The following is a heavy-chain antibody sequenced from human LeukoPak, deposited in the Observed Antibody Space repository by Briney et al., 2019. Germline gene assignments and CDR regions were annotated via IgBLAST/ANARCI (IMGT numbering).Heavy chain of an antibody. V-gene: IGHV1-2*02. J-gene: IGHJ4*02. Sequence: ASVKVSCKASGYTFTGYYMHWVRQAPGQGLEWMGWINPNSGGTNYAQKFQGRVTMTRDTSISTAYMELSSLKSEDTAVYYCAAHVEMATITGYWAQGTLVTVSS. CDR2: INPNSGGT. CDR1: GYTFTGYY. D-gene: IGHD5-24*01. CDR3: AAHVEMATITGY.